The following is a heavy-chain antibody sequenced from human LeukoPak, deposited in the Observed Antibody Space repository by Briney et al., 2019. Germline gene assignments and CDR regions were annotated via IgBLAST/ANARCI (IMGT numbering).Heavy chain of an antibody. Sequence: GGSVKVSCKASGYTFTSYDINWVRQATGQGREWMGWINPNSGNTGYVQKFQGRVTMTRNTTISTDYTELSSLRSEDTAVYYCARGSPDGYCRSTSCYWYWFDPWGQGTLVTVSS. D-gene: IGHD2-2*03. CDR2: INPNSGNT. CDR3: ARGSPDGYCRSTSCYWYWFDP. CDR1: GYTFTSYD. J-gene: IGHJ5*02. V-gene: IGHV1-8*01.